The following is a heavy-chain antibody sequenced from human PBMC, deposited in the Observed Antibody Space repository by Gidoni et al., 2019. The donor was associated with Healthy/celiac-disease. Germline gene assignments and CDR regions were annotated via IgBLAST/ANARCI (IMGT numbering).Heavy chain of an antibody. J-gene: IGHJ4*02. CDR3: ARDPRIIAVAGNFDY. V-gene: IGHV3-30*04. D-gene: IGHD6-19*01. CDR1: GFTFRSYA. Sequence: QVQLVESGGGVVQPGRSLRLSCAASGFTFRSYAMHWVRQAPGKGLEWVAVIAYDGSNKYYADSVKGRFTISRDNSKNTLYLQMNSLRAEDTAVYYCARDPRIIAVAGNFDYWGQGTLVTVSS. CDR2: IAYDGSNK.